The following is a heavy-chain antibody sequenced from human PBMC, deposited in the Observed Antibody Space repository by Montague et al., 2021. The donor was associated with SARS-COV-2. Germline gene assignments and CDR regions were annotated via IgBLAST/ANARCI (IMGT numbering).Heavy chain of an antibody. J-gene: IGHJ6*03. CDR2: INHSGSA. D-gene: IGHD2-2*02. CDR3: ARLGEGVVPAPILGVGPYYSYFYMDV. V-gene: IGHV4-34*01. Sequence: SETLSLTCAVYGGSFSGYYWNWIRQPPGKGLEWIGEINHSGSAKYNPSLKRRVTISVDTSKNQFSLKLNSVTAADTAVYYCARLGEGVVPAPILGVGPYYSYFYMDVWGKGATVTASS. CDR1: GGSFSGYY.